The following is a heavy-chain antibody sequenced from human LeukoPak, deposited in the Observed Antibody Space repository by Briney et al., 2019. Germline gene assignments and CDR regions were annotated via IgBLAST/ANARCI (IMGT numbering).Heavy chain of an antibody. Sequence: SETLSLTCTVSGGSISSGSYYWGWIRQPPGKGLEWIGSIYNSGSTYYNPSLKSRVTISVDTSKNQFSLKLSSVTAADTAVYYCARHDGIAAPHDYWGQGTLVTVSS. V-gene: IGHV4-39*01. J-gene: IGHJ4*02. D-gene: IGHD6-13*01. CDR3: ARHDGIAAPHDY. CDR2: IYNSGST. CDR1: GGSISSGSYY.